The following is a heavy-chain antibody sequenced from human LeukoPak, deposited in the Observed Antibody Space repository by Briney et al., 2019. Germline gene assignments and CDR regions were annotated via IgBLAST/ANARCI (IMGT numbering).Heavy chain of an antibody. CDR2: ISGSGGST. J-gene: IGHJ6*03. V-gene: IGHV3-23*01. CDR3: AKKPTTYCSSTSCYKGGYYYYYMDV. CDR1: GFTFSSYA. D-gene: IGHD2-2*02. Sequence: PGGSLRLSCAASGFTFSSYAKSWVRQAPGKGLEWVSAISGSGGSTYYADSVKGRFTISRDNSKNTLYLQMNSLRAEDTAVYYCAKKPTTYCSSTSCYKGGYYYYYMDVLGKGTTVTVPS.